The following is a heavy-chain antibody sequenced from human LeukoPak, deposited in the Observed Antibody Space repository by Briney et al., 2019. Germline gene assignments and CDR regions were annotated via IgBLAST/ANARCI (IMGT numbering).Heavy chain of an antibody. D-gene: IGHD6-19*01. V-gene: IGHV5-51*01. Sequence: GESLKISCKGSGYSFSTYWIGWVRQMPGKGLEWMGIIYPGDSDLRYSPSFQGQVTISADKSISTAYLQWSSLKASDTAMYNCARVRKQYGSGWYFDFWGQGTLVTVSS. J-gene: IGHJ4*02. CDR2: IYPGDSDL. CDR1: GYSFSTYW. CDR3: ARVRKQYGSGWYFDF.